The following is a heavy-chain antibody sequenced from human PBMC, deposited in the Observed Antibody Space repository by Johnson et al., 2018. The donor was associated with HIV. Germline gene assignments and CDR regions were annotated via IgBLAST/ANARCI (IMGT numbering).Heavy chain of an antibody. CDR2: INSDGSST. J-gene: IGHJ3*02. CDR3: ARPNFLYENDAFDI. V-gene: IGHV3-74*02. CDR1: GFTFSSCW. Sequence: VQLVESGGGLVQPGGSLRLSCAASGFTFSSCWMHWVRQAPGKGLVWVSRINSDGSSTSYADSVKGRFTISRDNAKNTLYLQMNSLRAEDTAVYYCARPNFLYENDAFDIWGQGTMVTVFS. D-gene: IGHD2-2*02.